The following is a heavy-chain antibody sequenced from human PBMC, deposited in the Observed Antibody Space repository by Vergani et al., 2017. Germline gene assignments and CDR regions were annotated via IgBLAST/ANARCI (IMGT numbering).Heavy chain of an antibody. CDR2: ISYDGSNK. V-gene: IGHV3-30-3*01. J-gene: IGHJ5*02. CDR3: ARERDIVVVPAAMYNWFDP. D-gene: IGHD2-2*01. CDR1: GFTFSSYA. Sequence: QVQLVESGGGVVQPGRSLRLSCAASGFTFSSYAMHWVRQAPGKGLEWVAVISYDGSNKYYADSVKGRFTISRDNSKNTLYLQMNSLRAEDTAVYYCARERDIVVVPAAMYNWFDPWGQGILVTVSS.